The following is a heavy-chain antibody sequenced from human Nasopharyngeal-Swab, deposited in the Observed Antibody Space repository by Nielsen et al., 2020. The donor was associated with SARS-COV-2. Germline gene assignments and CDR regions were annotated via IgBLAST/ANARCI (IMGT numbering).Heavy chain of an antibody. D-gene: IGHD5-18*01. J-gene: IGHJ4*02. V-gene: IGHV3-23*01. CDR3: AKGGGYSYGYEGGYFDY. CDR1: GFTFSSYA. CDR2: ISGSGGST. Sequence: GESLKISCAASGFTFSSYAMSWVRQAPGKGLEWVSAISGSGGSTYYADSVKGRFTISRDNSKNTLYLQMNSLRAEDTAVYCCAKGGGYSYGYEGGYFDYWGQGTLVTVSS.